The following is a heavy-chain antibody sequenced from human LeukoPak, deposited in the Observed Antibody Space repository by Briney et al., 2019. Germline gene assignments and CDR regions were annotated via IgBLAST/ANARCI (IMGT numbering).Heavy chain of an antibody. CDR2: IYTSEST. V-gene: IGHV4-4*09. CDR1: GGSISSYY. CDR3: ARHTPDPAAPLDP. Sequence: SETLSLTCTVSGGSISSYYWSWIRQPPGKGLEWIGYIYTSESTNYNPSLKSRVTISVDTSKNQFSLKLSSVTAADTAVYYCARHTPDPAAPLDPWGQGTLVTVSS. D-gene: IGHD2-2*01. J-gene: IGHJ5*02.